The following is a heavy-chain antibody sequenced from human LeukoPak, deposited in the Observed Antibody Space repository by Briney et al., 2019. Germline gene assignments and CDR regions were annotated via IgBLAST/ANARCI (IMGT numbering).Heavy chain of an antibody. CDR1: GGSFSGYY. V-gene: IGHV4-34*01. CDR3: ARVVLYCSGGSCYSDYFDY. Sequence: MPSETLSLTCAVYGGSFSGYYWSWIRQPPGKGLEWIGEINHSGSTNYNPSLKSRVTISVDTSKNQFSLKLSSVTAADTAVYYCARVVLYCSGGSCYSDYFDYWGQGTLVTVSS. D-gene: IGHD2-15*01. J-gene: IGHJ4*02. CDR2: INHSGST.